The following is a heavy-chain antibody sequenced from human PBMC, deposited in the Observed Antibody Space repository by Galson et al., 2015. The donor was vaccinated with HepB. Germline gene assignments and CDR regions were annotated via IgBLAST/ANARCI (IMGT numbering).Heavy chain of an antibody. CDR3: ARGTMSAAASPFDY. J-gene: IGHJ4*02. CDR2: TYYRSEWHN. V-gene: IGHV6-1*01. Sequence: CAISGDSVSSNSVAWNWIRQSPSRGLEWLGRTYYRSEWHNDYAESVESRLIILNPDTSKNQFSLHLSSVTPDDTAVYFCARGTMSAAASPFDYWGQGILVNVSS. CDR1: GDSVSSNSVA.